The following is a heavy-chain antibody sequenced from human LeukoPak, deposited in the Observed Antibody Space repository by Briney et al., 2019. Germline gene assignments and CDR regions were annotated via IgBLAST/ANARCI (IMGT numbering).Heavy chain of an antibody. J-gene: IGHJ4*02. V-gene: IGHV3-48*01. Sequence: PGGSLRLSCAASGFTFSNYSMNWVRQAPGKGLEWVSYISSRSRTIYYADSVKGRFTISRDNAKNSLYLQMNSLRAEDTAVYYCAGETYYYDSSGYYYPGGFDYWGQGTLVTVSS. D-gene: IGHD3-22*01. CDR3: AGETYYYDSSGYYYPGGFDY. CDR2: ISSRSRTI. CDR1: GFTFSNYS.